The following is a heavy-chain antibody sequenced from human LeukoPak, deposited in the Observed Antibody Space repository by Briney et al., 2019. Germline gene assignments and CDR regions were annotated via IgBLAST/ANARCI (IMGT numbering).Heavy chain of an antibody. CDR2: ISGSGGST. CDR3: AEDLSSTVTYSYFDY. CDR1: GLTFGGYV. D-gene: IGHD4-11*01. J-gene: IGHJ4*02. Sequence: GGSLRLSCAVSGLTFGGYVMTWVRQAPGKGLEWISAISGSGGSTYYADSVKGRFTISRDNSKNTLFLQMNSLRAEDTAVYYCAEDLSSTVTYSYFDYWGQGTLVTVSS. V-gene: IGHV3-23*01.